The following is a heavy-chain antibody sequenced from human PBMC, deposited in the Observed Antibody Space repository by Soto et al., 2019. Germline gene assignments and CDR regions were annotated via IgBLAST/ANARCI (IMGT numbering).Heavy chain of an antibody. CDR2: IYYSGST. CDR3: ARRYSSSFDF. CDR1: GGSISSYY. Sequence: QVQLQESGPGLVKPSETLSLTCTVSGGSISSYYWSWIRQPPGKGLEWIGYIYYSGSTNYNPSLKSRVTISVDTSKNQFSLKLRSVTAADTAVYYCARRYSSSFDFWGQETLVTVSS. J-gene: IGHJ4*02. D-gene: IGHD6-13*01. V-gene: IGHV4-59*08.